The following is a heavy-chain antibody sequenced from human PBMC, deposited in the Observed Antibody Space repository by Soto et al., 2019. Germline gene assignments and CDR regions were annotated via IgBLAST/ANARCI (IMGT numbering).Heavy chain of an antibody. CDR1: GGSISSYY. Sequence: SETLSLTCTVSGGSISSYYWSWIRQPPWKGLEWIGYIYYSGSTNYNPSLKSRVTISVDTSKNQFSLKLSSVTAADTAVYYCARRGRHYDILTGDSYFFYYWSQGTLDIVYS. V-gene: IGHV4-59*08. CDR3: ARRGRHYDILTGDSYFFYY. CDR2: IYYSGST. J-gene: IGHJ4*02. D-gene: IGHD3-9*01.